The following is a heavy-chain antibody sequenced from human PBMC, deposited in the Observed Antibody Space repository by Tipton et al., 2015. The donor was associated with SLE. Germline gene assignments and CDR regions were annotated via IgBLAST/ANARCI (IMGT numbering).Heavy chain of an antibody. CDR3: ARTWEEAARVDY. CDR2: IFYSGST. Sequence: TLSLTCTVSGGSISSGGYYWSWIRQLPGKGLEWIGDIFYSGSTNYNPSLLSRVTISVDTSKNHFSLRLSSVTAADTAVYYCARTWEEAARVDYWGQGTLVTVSS. CDR1: GGSISSGGYY. V-gene: IGHV4-30-4*01. D-gene: IGHD6-6*01. J-gene: IGHJ4*02.